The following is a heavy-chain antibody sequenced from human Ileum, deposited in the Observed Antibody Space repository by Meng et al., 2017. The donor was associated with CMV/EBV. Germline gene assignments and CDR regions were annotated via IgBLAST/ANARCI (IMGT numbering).Heavy chain of an antibody. CDR2: INPSDGSI. Sequence: ASVKVSCKASGYTFTSYYMHWVRQAPGQGLEWMGMINPSDGSITYAQKFQGRVTLTRDTSTNTVYMELSSLISEDTAVYYCAREGAHCTSASCYTVLDHWGQGTLVTVSS. CDR1: GYTFTSYY. CDR3: AREGAHCTSASCYTVLDH. D-gene: IGHD2-2*02. V-gene: IGHV1-46*01. J-gene: IGHJ4*02.